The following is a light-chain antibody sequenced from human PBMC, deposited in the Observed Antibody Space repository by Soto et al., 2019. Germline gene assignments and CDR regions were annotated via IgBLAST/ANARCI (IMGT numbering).Light chain of an antibody. CDR2: GAS. J-gene: IGKJ1*01. Sequence: EIVLTQSPGTLSVSPGERATLSCRASQSVSSSYLAWYQQKPGQAPRLLIYGASSRATGIPDRFSGSGSGTDFTLTISRLEPEDFAVYYCQHYGSLWWTFGQGIKVEIK. CDR3: QHYGSLWWT. CDR1: QSVSSSY. V-gene: IGKV3-20*01.